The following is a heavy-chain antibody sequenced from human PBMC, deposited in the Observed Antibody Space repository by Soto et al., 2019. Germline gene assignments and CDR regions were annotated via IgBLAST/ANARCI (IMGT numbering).Heavy chain of an antibody. CDR2: ISGSGSTI. V-gene: IGHV3-23*01. CDR1: GFTFSSYA. Sequence: GGSLRLSCAASGFTFSSYAVSWVRQAPGKGPEWISSISGSGSTIYYADSVKGRFTISRDNSKNTLYLQMSSLRAEDTAVYYCAKVFYYYDSSGYYYFDYWGQGTLVTVYS. CDR3: AKVFYYYDSSGYYYFDY. J-gene: IGHJ4*02. D-gene: IGHD3-22*01.